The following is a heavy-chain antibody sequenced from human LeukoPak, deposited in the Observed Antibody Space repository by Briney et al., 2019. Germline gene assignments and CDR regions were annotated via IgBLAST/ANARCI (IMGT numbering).Heavy chain of an antibody. CDR2: IHSGGST. D-gene: IGHD3-10*01. CDR1: GFTVFNNY. Sequence: PGGSLRLSCAVSGFTVFNNYMSWVRQAPGKGLEWVSVIHSGGSTYYADSVKGRFTTSRDKSKNTLYLQMYSLRAEDTAAYYCVPRSNGMDVWGQGTTVTVSS. J-gene: IGHJ6*02. V-gene: IGHV3-66*01. CDR3: VPRSNGMDV.